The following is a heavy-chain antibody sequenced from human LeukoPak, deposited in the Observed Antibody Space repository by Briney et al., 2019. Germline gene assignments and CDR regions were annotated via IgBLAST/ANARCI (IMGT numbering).Heavy chain of an antibody. D-gene: IGHD3-10*01. CDR3: ARGPAYGSGKFGPFDY. CDR2: ISGSGGGT. Sequence: GGSLRLSCAASGFTFSSYGMSWVRQAPGKGLEWVSGISGSGGGTYYADSVRGRFTISRDNAKNSLYLQMNSLRAEDTAVYYCARGPAYGSGKFGPFDYWGQGTLVTVSS. CDR1: GFTFSSYG. J-gene: IGHJ4*02. V-gene: IGHV3-23*01.